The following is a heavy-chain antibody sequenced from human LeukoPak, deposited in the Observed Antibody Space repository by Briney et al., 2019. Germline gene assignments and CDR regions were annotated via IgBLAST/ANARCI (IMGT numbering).Heavy chain of an antibody. J-gene: IGHJ6*02. CDR1: GFTFSSYG. D-gene: IGHD3-10*01. CDR3: ARDNVLLWFGELLNGMDV. CDR2: IWYDGSNK. V-gene: IGHV3-33*01. Sequence: GGSLRLSCAASGFTFSSYGMHWVRQAPGKGLEWVAVIWYDGSNKYYADSVKGRFTIPRDNSKNTLYLQMNSLRAEDTAVCYCARDNVLLWFGELLNGMDVWGQGTTVTVSS.